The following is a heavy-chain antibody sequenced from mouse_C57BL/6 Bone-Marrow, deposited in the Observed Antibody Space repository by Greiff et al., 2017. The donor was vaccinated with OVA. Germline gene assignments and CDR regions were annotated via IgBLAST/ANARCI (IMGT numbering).Heavy chain of an antibody. V-gene: IGHV14-4*01. CDR2: IDTENGDT. J-gene: IGHJ1*03. CDR3: TTDYYGSSPYWYFDV. D-gene: IGHD1-1*01. CDR1: GFNIKDDY. Sequence: VQLKESGAELVRPGASVKLSCTASGFNIKDDYMHWVKQRPEQGLEWIGWIDTENGDTEYASKLQGKATITADTSSNTAYLQLSSLTSEDTAVYYCTTDYYGSSPYWYFDVWGTGTTVTVSS.